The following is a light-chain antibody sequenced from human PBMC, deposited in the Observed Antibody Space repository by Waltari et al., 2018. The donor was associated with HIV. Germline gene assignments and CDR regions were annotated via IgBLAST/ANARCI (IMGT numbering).Light chain of an antibody. CDR3: SSYGDSLRVL. J-gene: IGLJ3*02. CDR1: SSDIGAYDS. V-gene: IGLV2-8*01. CDR2: EVT. Sequence: QSALTQPPSASGSLGQSVTIPCTASSSDIGAYDSVSWFHQHPRSAPKPLLYEVTRRPSTVSDRFSGSRYGSTAFLTVAGLQPDDEATYFCSSYGDSLRVLFGGGTNVTVL.